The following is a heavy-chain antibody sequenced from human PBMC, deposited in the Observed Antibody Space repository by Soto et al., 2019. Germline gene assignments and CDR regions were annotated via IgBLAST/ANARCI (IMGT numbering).Heavy chain of an antibody. J-gene: IGHJ4*02. V-gene: IGHV1-3*05. CDR3: AREDSGSVIDY. CDR2: INAGNGNT. CDR1: GYTFTSYA. D-gene: IGHD3-22*01. Sequence: QVQLVQSGAEEKKPGASVKVSCRASGYTFTSYAMHWVRQAPGQRLEWMGWINAGNGNTKYSQKFQGRVTITRDTSASTAYMELSSLRSEDTAVYYCAREDSGSVIDYWGQGTLVTVSS.